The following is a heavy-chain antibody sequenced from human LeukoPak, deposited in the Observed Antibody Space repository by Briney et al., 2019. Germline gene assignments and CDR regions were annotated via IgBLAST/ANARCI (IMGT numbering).Heavy chain of an antibody. V-gene: IGHV3-74*01. D-gene: IGHD2-2*01. CDR3: ARDGYCSSTSCYYFDY. J-gene: IGHJ4*02. CDR2: INSDGSST. Sequence: GGSLRLSCAASGFTFSSHWMHWVRQVPGRGLVWVSRINSDGSSTSYADSVKGRFTISRDNAKNTLYLQMNSLRAEDTAVYYCARDGYCSSTSCYYFDYWGQGTLVTVSS. CDR1: GFTFSSHW.